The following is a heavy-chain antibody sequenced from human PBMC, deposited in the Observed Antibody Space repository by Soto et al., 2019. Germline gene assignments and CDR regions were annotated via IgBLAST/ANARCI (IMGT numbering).Heavy chain of an antibody. Sequence: VQMVHSGAEVRKPGASVKVPCKASGYTFTSYYMHWVRQPPGQGLEWMGVINPSGGSAGYAQRLPGRVTMNRDTSTSTVYMEMSSLRSEDTAVYYCARDRGRAAAGEYLYYGMDVWGHGTTVTVSS. J-gene: IGHJ6*02. CDR2: INPSGGSA. CDR3: ARDRGRAAAGEYLYYGMDV. V-gene: IGHV1-46*01. D-gene: IGHD6-13*01. CDR1: GYTFTSYY.